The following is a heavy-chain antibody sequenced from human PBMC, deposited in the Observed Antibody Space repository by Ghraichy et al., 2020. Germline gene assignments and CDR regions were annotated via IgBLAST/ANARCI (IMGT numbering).Heavy chain of an antibody. CDR1: GYTFTAYH. CDR3: PRLEGVTATPED. V-gene: IGHV1-2*06. CDR2: ISPNNGGT. J-gene: IGHJ4*02. Sequence: ASVKVSCKTSGYTFTAYHIHWVRQAPGQGLEWMGRISPNNGGTIYALKFQGRVTMTRDTSLTTAYMELSSLRSDDTALYSCPRLEGVTATPEDWGQGTLVTVSS. D-gene: IGHD2-15*01.